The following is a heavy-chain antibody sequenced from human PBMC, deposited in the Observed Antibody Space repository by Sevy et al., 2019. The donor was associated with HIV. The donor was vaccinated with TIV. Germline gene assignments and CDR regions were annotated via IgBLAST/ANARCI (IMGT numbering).Heavy chain of an antibody. CDR3: AREYYYDSSGRYVHYFDY. Sequence: GGSLRLSCAASEFTFSSYSMNWVRQAPGKGLEWVSYISSSSSTIYYADSVKGRFTISRDNAKNSLYLQMNSLRDEDTAVYYCAREYYYDSSGRYVHYFDYWGQGTLVTVSS. CDR1: EFTFSSYS. CDR2: ISSSSSTI. D-gene: IGHD3-22*01. J-gene: IGHJ4*02. V-gene: IGHV3-48*02.